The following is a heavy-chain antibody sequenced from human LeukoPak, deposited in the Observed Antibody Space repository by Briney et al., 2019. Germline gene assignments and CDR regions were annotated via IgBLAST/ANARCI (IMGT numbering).Heavy chain of an antibody. Sequence: GSSVKVSCKASGGTFSSYAISWVRQAPGQGLEWMGRIIPIFGIANYAQKFQGRVTITADKSTSTAYMELSSLRSEDTAVYYCARAPPALRYFDWLLLDWGQGTLVTVSS. V-gene: IGHV1-69*04. J-gene: IGHJ4*02. CDR3: ARAPPALRYFDWLLLD. CDR2: IIPIFGIA. D-gene: IGHD3-9*01. CDR1: GGTFSSYA.